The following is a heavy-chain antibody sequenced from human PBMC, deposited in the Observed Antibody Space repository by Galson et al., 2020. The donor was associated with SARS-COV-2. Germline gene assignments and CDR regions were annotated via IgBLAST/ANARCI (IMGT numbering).Heavy chain of an antibody. CDR1: GFTFSSYS. J-gene: IGHJ5*02. CDR2: ISSSSSYI. CDR3: ARSALESQVVVITDGPHSWFDP. V-gene: IGHV3-21*01. D-gene: IGHD3-22*01. Sequence: GGSLRLSCAASGFTFSSYSMNWVRQAPGKGLEWVSSISSSSSYIYYADSVKGRFTISRDNAKNSLYLQMNSLRAEDTAVYYCARSALESQVVVITDGPHSWFDPWGQGTLVTVSS.